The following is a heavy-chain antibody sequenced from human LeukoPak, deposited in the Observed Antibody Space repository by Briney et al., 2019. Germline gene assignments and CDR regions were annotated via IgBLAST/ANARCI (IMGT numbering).Heavy chain of an antibody. J-gene: IGHJ6*02. D-gene: IGHD3-10*01. Sequence: KPSETLSLTCAVYGGSFSGYYWSWIRQPPGKGLEWIGEINHSGSTNYNPSLKSRVTISVDTSKNQFSLKLSSVPAADTAVYYCARGLVRGTLRAEHYYYYGMDVWGQGTTVTVSS. CDR3: ARGLVRGTLRAEHYYYYGMDV. CDR1: GGSFSGYY. CDR2: INHSGST. V-gene: IGHV4-34*01.